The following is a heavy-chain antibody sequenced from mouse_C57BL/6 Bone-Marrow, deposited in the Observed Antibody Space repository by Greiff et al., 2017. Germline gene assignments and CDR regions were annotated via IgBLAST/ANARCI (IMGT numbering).Heavy chain of an antibody. CDR1: GYTFTSYG. D-gene: IGHD2-4*01. J-gene: IGHJ3*01. V-gene: IGHV1-81*01. CDR3: ARMGNEYDGFAY. Sequence: QVQLQQSGAELARPGASVKLSCKASGYTFTSYGISWVKQRTGQGLEWIGEIYPRSGSTTYNEKFKGKATLTADKSSSTAYMELRSLTSEDSAVYSCARMGNEYDGFAYWGQGTLVTVSA. CDR2: IYPRSGST.